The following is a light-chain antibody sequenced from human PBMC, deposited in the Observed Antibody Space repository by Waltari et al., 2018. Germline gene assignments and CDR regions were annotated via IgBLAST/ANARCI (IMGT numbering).Light chain of an antibody. J-gene: IGLJ3*02. CDR3: CAFAATPL. CDR2: DIY. V-gene: IGLV2-11*01. CDR1: GGSVRGPSY. Sequence: QSALTQPRSVSGSPGQSVTLPCTGTGGSVRGPSYVSWYQQHPGKAPKLIIYDIYKRPSGVPDRFSGSKSDNTASLTISGLQAEDEADFFCCAFAATPLFGGGTKLTVL.